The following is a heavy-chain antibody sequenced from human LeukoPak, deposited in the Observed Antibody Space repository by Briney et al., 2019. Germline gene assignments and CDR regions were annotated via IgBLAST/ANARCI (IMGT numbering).Heavy chain of an antibody. V-gene: IGHV1-8*01. CDR3: ARDWFGYSSSLVDY. J-gene: IGHJ4*02. Sequence: ASVKVSCKASGYTFASYEINWVRQATGQGLEWMGWMSPNSGDTGYAQKFQGRVTMTRDMSTSTVYMELSSLRSEDTAVYYCARDWFGYSSSLVDYWGQGTLVTVSS. CDR1: GYTFASYE. D-gene: IGHD6-6*01. CDR2: MSPNSGDT.